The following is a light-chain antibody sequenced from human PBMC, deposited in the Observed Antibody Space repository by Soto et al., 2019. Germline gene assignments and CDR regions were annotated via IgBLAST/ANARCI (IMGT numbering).Light chain of an antibody. J-gene: IGKJ5*01. Sequence: ELVFTQSPATLSLSPGARATLSFRASQSVSSYLAWYQQKPGQAPRLLIYDASNRATGIPARFSGSGFGTDFTLTISSLEPEDFAVYYCQQRSNWPLITFGQGTRLEIK. CDR2: DAS. CDR3: QQRSNWPLIT. V-gene: IGKV3-11*01. CDR1: QSVSSY.